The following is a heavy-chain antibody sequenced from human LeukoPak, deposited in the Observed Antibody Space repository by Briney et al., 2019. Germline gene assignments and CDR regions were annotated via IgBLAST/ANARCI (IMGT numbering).Heavy chain of an antibody. CDR3: AKTDNDGSGSYRSS. D-gene: IGHD3-10*01. Sequence: GGSLRLSCAASGFTFSSYAMSWVRQAPGKGLEWVSAISGSGGSTYYADSVKGRFTISRDNSKNTLYLQMNSLRAEDTAVYYCAKTDNDGSGSYRSSWGQGTLVTVSS. J-gene: IGHJ5*02. CDR2: ISGSGGST. V-gene: IGHV3-23*01. CDR1: GFTFSSYA.